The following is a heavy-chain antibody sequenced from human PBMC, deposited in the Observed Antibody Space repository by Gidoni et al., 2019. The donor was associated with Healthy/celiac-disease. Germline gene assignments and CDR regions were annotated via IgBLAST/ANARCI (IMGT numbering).Heavy chain of an antibody. J-gene: IGHJ5*02. D-gene: IGHD3-3*01. CDR3: ARLTIFGGSGWFDP. CDR1: GGSISSSSYY. Sequence: QLQLQESGPGLVKPSATLSITCTVSGGSISSSSYYLGWLRQPPGKGLEWIGSIYYSGSTYYNPSLKSRVTISVDTSKNQFSLKLSSVTAADTAVYYCARLTIFGGSGWFDPWGQGTLVTVSS. V-gene: IGHV4-39*01. CDR2: IYYSGST.